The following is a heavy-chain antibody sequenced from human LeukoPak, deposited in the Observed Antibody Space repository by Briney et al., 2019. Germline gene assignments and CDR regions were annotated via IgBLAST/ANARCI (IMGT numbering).Heavy chain of an antibody. CDR2: IYHSGST. CDR1: GYSISSGYY. J-gene: IGHJ3*02. V-gene: IGHV4-38-2*02. CDR3: ARGSLFKI. Sequence: ETSETLSLTCTVSGYSISSGYYWGWIRQPPGKGLEWIGSIYHSGSTYYNPSLKSRVTISVDTSKNQFSLKLSSVTAADTAVYYCARGSLFKIWGQGTMVTVSS. D-gene: IGHD2-21*01.